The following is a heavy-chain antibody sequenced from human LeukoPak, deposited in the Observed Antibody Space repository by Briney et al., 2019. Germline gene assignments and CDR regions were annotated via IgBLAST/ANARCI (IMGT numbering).Heavy chain of an antibody. Sequence: PGGSLRLSCAASGFTFSSYGMHWVRQAPGKGLEWVAIIWYDGSNEYYADSVKGRFTISRDNSKNTLYLQMNSLRAEDTAVYYCAKVVVVAAITGAFDYWGQGTLVTVSS. CDR3: AKVVVVAAITGAFDY. V-gene: IGHV3-30*02. CDR2: IWYDGSNE. J-gene: IGHJ4*02. D-gene: IGHD2-15*01. CDR1: GFTFSSYG.